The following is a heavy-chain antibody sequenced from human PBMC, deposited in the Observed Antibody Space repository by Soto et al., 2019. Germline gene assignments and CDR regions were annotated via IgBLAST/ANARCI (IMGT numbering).Heavy chain of an antibody. CDR1: GVSIGSHDW. V-gene: IGHV4-4*02. CDR3: ATRDTGRVY. D-gene: IGHD5-18*01. CDR2: SHQSGNT. Sequence: QVQLQESGPGLVKPSGTLSLTCAVSGVSIGSHDWWTWVRQPPGKGLEWIGESHQSGNTNYNSSPXSRVTITLDKSKNRFALQLSSVTVADTAEYYCATRDTGRVYWGQGTLVTVSS. J-gene: IGHJ4*02.